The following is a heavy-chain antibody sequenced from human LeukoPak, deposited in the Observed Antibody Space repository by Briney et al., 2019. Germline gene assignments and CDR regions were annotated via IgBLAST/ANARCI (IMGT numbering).Heavy chain of an antibody. V-gene: IGHV3-9*01. CDR3: ASSSGWYTD. CDR2: ISWNSGSI. CDR1: GFTFDDYA. J-gene: IGHJ4*02. D-gene: IGHD6-19*01. Sequence: GGSLRLSCAASGFTFDDYAMHWVRQAPGKGLEWVSGISWNSGSIGYADSVKGRFTISRDNARNSLYLQMNSLRAEDTALYYCASSSGWYTDWGQGTLVTVSS.